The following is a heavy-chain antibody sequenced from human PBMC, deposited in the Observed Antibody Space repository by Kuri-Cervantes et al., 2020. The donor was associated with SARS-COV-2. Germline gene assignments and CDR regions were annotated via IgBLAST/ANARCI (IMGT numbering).Heavy chain of an antibody. J-gene: IGHJ4*02. CDR2: IGTAGDT. Sequence: GGSLRLSCAASGFTFSSYDMHWVRQATGKGLEWVSAIGTAGDTYYPGSVKGRFTLSRAKAKNSLFLQMNSLRAEDTAVYYCARVDIAWDLLPWGQGTLVTVSS. V-gene: IGHV3-13*04. CDR1: GFTFSSYD. CDR3: ARVDIAWDLLP. D-gene: IGHD1-26*01.